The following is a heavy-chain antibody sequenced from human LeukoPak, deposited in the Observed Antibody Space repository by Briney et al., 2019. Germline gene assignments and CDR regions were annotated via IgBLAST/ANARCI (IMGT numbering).Heavy chain of an antibody. D-gene: IGHD6-13*01. CDR2: ISGSGGST. CDR1: GFTFSSYA. V-gene: IGHV3-23*01. J-gene: IGHJ4*02. Sequence: GGSLRLSCAASGFTFSSYAMSWVRQAPGKGLEWVSAISGSGGSTYYADSVKGRFTISRDNSKNTLYLQMNSLRAEDTAVYYCAKGIYRGSSWPLDYWGQGTLVTVSS. CDR3: AKGIYRGSSWPLDY.